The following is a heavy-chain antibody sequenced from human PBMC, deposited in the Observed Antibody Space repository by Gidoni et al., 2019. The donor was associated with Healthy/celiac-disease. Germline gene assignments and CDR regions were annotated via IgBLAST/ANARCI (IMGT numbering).Heavy chain of an antibody. CDR1: GLPFSSYG. Sequence: QVQLVESGGGVVQPGRSLRPSCAASGLPFSSYGMHWVRQAPGKGLEWVAVIWYDGSNKYYADSVKGRFTISRDNSKNTLYLQMNSLRAEDTAVYYCARPAHSGYYDFWSGYYARDYWGQGTLVTVSS. V-gene: IGHV3-33*01. CDR2: IWYDGSNK. CDR3: ARPAHSGYYDFWSGYYARDY. D-gene: IGHD3-3*01. J-gene: IGHJ4*02.